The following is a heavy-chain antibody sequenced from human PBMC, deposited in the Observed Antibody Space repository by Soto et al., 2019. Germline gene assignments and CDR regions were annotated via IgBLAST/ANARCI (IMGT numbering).Heavy chain of an antibody. J-gene: IGHJ4*02. CDR2: IWYDGSNK. Sequence: PGGSLRLSCAASGFTFSSYGMHWVRQAPGKGLEWAAVIWYDGSNKYYADSVKGRFTISRDNSKNTLYLQMNSLRAEDTAVYYCARDLGVVTDPYYFDYWGQGTLVTVSS. CDR1: GFTFSSYG. V-gene: IGHV3-33*01. D-gene: IGHD3-3*01. CDR3: ARDLGVVTDPYYFDY.